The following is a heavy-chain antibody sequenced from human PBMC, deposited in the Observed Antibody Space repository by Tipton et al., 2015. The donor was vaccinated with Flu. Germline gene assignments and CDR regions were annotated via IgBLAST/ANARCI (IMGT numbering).Heavy chain of an antibody. J-gene: IGHJ4*02. V-gene: IGHV3-7*01. Sequence: SLRLSCAASGFTFTTYWMSWVRQAPGKGLEWVANIKQDGSEKYYVDSVKGRFTISRDNAKNSLLLQMNSLRAEDTAVYYCARGRYCSSTSCSYFDYWGQGTLVTASS. D-gene: IGHD2-2*01. CDR3: ARGRYCSSTSCSYFDY. CDR1: GFTFTTYW. CDR2: IKQDGSEK.